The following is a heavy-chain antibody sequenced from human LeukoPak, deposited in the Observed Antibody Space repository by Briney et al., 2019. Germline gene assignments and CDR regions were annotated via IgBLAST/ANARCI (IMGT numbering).Heavy chain of an antibody. Sequence: ASVKVSCKASGYTFTGYYMHWVRRAPGQGLEWMGWIDPNSGIRNYAQKFQGRVTMTRDTSSTTAYMDLSSLTFDDTAVYYCARGGCSGGSCYSSWFDPWGQGTLVTVSS. J-gene: IGHJ5*02. CDR2: IDPNSGIR. CDR3: ARGGCSGGSCYSSWFDP. V-gene: IGHV1-2*02. CDR1: GYTFTGYY. D-gene: IGHD2-15*01.